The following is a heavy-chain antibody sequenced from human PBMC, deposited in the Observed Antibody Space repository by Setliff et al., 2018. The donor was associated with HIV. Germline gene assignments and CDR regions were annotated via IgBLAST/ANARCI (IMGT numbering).Heavy chain of an antibody. Sequence: PSETLSLTCTVSGGSISSYYWSWIRQPPGKGLEWIGYIYYSGSTNYNPSLKSRVTISVDTSKNQFSLKLNSVTAADTAVYYCAKDRSGSYRTFDYWGPGILVTVSS. CDR1: GGSISSYY. J-gene: IGHJ4*02. V-gene: IGHV4-59*12. D-gene: IGHD1-26*01. CDR3: AKDRSGSYRTFDY. CDR2: IYYSGST.